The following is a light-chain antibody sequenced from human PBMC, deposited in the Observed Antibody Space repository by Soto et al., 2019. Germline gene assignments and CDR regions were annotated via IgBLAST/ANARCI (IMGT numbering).Light chain of an antibody. Sequence: QSVLTPRASVSGSPGQSITISCTGTSSDVGSYNLVSWYQQHPGKAPKLMIYEVSKRPSGVSNRFSGSKSGNTASLTISGLQAEDEADYYCCSYAGSSTFVFGTGTKVTVL. CDR1: SSDVGSYNL. J-gene: IGLJ1*01. V-gene: IGLV2-23*02. CDR3: CSYAGSSTFV. CDR2: EVS.